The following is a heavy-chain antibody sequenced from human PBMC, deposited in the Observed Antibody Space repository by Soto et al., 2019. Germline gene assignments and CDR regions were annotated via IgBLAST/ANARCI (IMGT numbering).Heavy chain of an antibody. Sequence: SSTXSLTCTFGVCCIISGCYCWSWIRQFPGKALEWIGYIYHNGKTYYNPSLQSRLTISEDTSKSQFSLRLTSMTAADTAVYYRATFLTESRRYFESWGQGILLKVYS. J-gene: IGHJ4*02. CDR2: IYHNGKT. D-gene: IGHD3-9*01. CDR3: ATFLTESRRYFES. V-gene: IGHV4-31*03. CDR1: VCCIISGCYC.